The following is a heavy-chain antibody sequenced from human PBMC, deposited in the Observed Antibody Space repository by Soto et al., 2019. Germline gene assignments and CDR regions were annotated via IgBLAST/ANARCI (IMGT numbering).Heavy chain of an antibody. J-gene: IGHJ6*02. V-gene: IGHV1-46*01. CDR2: INPSGSST. CDR1: GYTFTSYY. D-gene: IGHD3-3*01. Sequence: GASVKVSCKASGYTFTSYYMHWVRQAPGQGLEWMGIINPSGSSTSYAQKFQGRVTMTRDTSTSTVYMELSSLRSEDTAVYYCARDLLPYDFWSGYYSGYYYYGMDVWGQGTTVTVSS. CDR3: ARDLLPYDFWSGYYSGYYYYGMDV.